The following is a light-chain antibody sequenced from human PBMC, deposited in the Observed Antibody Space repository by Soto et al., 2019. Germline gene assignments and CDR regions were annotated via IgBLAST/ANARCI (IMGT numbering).Light chain of an antibody. CDR1: QSINNY. J-gene: IGKJ5*01. Sequence: DTPMTQSPSSLSASVGDRVTITCRASQSINNYLAWFQQKPGKAPKSLIYATSSLQSGVPSKFSGSGSGTDFTLTISSLQPEDSATYYCQQYHNYPFTFGQGTRLEIK. V-gene: IGKV1-16*02. CDR3: QQYHNYPFT. CDR2: ATS.